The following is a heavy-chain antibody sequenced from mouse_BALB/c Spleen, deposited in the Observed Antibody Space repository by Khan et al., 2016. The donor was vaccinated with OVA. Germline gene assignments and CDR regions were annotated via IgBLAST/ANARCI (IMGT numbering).Heavy chain of an antibody. V-gene: IGHV3-2*02. Sequence: EVQLQESGPGLVNPSQSLSLTCTVTGYSITSDYAWNWIRQFPGNKLEWMGYISYSGRTSYNPSPKSRISITRATSKNQVFLQLNSVTTEDTASYFCARSVTITTVVATNFDYWGQGTTLTVSS. CDR2: ISYSGRT. CDR1: GYSITSDYA. D-gene: IGHD1-1*01. CDR3: ARSVTITTVVATNFDY. J-gene: IGHJ2*01.